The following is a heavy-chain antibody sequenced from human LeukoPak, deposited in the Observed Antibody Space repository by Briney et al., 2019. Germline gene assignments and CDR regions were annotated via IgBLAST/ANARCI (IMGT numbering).Heavy chain of an antibody. J-gene: IGHJ4*02. CDR1: GGSFSGYY. CDR3: TRVSIHGDSDY. V-gene: IGHV4-34*01. CDR2: INHSGST. Sequence: PSETLSLTCAVYGGSFSGYYWSWIRQPPGKGLEWIGEINHSGSTNYNPSLKSRVTISVDTSKNQFSLNLSSVSAADTAVYFCTRVSIHGDSDYWGQGTLVTVSS. D-gene: IGHD3-16*02.